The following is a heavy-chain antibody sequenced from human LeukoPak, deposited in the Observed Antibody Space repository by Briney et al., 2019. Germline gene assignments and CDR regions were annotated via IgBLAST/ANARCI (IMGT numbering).Heavy chain of an antibody. CDR1: GFTFKSYA. CDR3: AKAFSSSWYSGFDY. D-gene: IGHD6-13*01. CDR2: ISYDGSNK. J-gene: IGHJ4*02. Sequence: GGSLRLSCAASGFTFKSYAMRWVRQAPGKGVEWGAVISYDGSNKYYADSVKGRFTISRDNSKNTLYLQMNSLRAEDTAVYYCAKAFSSSWYSGFDYWGQGTLVTVSS. V-gene: IGHV3-30*18.